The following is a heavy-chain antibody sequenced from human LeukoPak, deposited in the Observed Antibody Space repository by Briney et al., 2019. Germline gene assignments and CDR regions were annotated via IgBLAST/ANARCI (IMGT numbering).Heavy chain of an antibody. D-gene: IGHD3-9*01. CDR2: IYYSGST. CDR1: GGSISSSSYY. J-gene: IGHJ5*02. Sequence: SETLSLTCTVSGGSISSSSYYWGWIRQPPGKGPEWIGSIYYSGSTYYNPSLKSRVTISVDTSKNQFSLKLSSVTAADTAVYYCARHRSTVTYYDILTGYYRGSADPWGQGTLVTVSS. V-gene: IGHV4-39*01. CDR3: ARHRSTVTYYDILTGYYRGSADP.